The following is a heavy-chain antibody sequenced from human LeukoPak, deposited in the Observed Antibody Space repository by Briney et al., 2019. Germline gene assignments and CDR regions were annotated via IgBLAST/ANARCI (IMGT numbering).Heavy chain of an antibody. V-gene: IGHV3-23*01. CDR2: ISGSGGNT. CDR1: GFTFSSYA. Sequence: GGSLRLSCAASGFTFSSYAMSWVRQAPGKGMEWVSAISGSGGNTYYADSVKGRFTISRDSSKNTLYLQMNSLRTEDTAVYYCAKDPAAPGTACYFDYWGQGTLVTVSS. CDR3: AKDPAAPGTACYFDY. J-gene: IGHJ4*02. D-gene: IGHD6-13*01.